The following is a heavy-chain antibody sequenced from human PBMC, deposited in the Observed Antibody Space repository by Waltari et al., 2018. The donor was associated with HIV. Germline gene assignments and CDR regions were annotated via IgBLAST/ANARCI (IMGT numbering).Heavy chain of an antibody. CDR1: GFTFSSFD. Sequence: EVQLVESGGGLVQPGGSLRLSCADSGFTFSSFDMHWVRQPIGKGLEWVSGISGSGATTQYADSVKGRFIISRDTSKNTMSLQMNSLRVEDTAIYYCAKVPGDYLNYFGMDVWGQGTTVTVSS. D-gene: IGHD4-17*01. V-gene: IGHV3-23*04. CDR2: ISGSGATT. J-gene: IGHJ6*02. CDR3: AKVPGDYLNYFGMDV.